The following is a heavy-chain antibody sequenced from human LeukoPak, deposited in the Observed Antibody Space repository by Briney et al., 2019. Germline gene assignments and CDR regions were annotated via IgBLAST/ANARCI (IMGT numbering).Heavy chain of an antibody. CDR2: IYSGGST. CDR1: GFTVTSNY. J-gene: IGHJ5*02. D-gene: IGHD3-16*01. Sequence: GGSLRLSCAASGFTVTSNYMSWVRQAPGKGLECVSVIYSGGSTDYADSVKGRFTISRDNSKNTLYLQMNSLRAEDTAVYYCARAIPFGGWFDPWGQGTLVTVSS. V-gene: IGHV3-66*01. CDR3: ARAIPFGGWFDP.